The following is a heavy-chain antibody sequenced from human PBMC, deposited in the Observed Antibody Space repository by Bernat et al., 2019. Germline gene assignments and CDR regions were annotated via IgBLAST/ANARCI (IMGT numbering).Heavy chain of an antibody. V-gene: IGHV3-33*01. D-gene: IGHD6-19*01. CDR3: ARVTGYSSGWLDY. Sequence: QVQLVESGGGVVQPGRSLRLSCAASGFTFSSYGMHWVRQAPGKGLEWVAVIWYDGSNKYYADSVKGRFTISRDNSKNTLYLQMNSLRAEDTAVYYCARVTGYSSGWLDYRGQGTLVTVSS. CDR2: IWYDGSNK. J-gene: IGHJ4*02. CDR1: GFTFSSYG.